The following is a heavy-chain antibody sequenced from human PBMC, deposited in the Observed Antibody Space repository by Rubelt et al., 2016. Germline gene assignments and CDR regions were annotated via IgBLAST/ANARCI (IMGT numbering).Heavy chain of an antibody. J-gene: IGHJ4*02. CDR2: TWYDGSNK. Sequence: GFDFTTVGMHWVRQAPVKGLEWVAATWYDGSNKFYVQSVRGRFTISRDNSKNTLYLQMNGLRVEDTAVYYCAKVTGVIVTATIDYWGQGNLVTVSS. V-gene: IGHV3-33*06. D-gene: IGHD5-12*01. CDR3: AKVTGVIVTATIDY. CDR1: GFDFTTVG.